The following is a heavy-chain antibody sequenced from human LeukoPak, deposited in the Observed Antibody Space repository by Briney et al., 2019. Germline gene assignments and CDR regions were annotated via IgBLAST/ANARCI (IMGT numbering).Heavy chain of an antibody. CDR3: ARDIAAAGTRYYYYYMDV. V-gene: IGHV3-9*01. CDR1: GFTFDDYA. D-gene: IGHD6-13*01. CDR2: ISWNSGSI. J-gene: IGHJ6*03. Sequence: PGGSLRLSRAASGFTFDDYAMHWVRQAPGKGLEWVSGISWNSGSIGYADSVKGRFTISRDNAKNSLYLQMNSLRAEDTAVYYCARDIAAAGTRYYYYYMDVWGKGTTVTVSS.